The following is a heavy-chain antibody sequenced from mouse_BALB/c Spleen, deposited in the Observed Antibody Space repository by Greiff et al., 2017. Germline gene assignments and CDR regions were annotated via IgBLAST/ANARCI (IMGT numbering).Heavy chain of an antibody. CDR1: GYTFTSYV. D-gene: IGHD2-14*01. CDR2: INPYNDGT. CDR3: ARSADFGYRYDGFAY. Sequence: VQLQQSGPELVKPGASVKMSCKASGYTFTSYVMHWVKQKPGQGLEWIGYINPYNDGTKYNEKFKGKATLTSDKSSSTAYMELSSLTSEDSAVYDCARSADFGYRYDGFAYWGQGTLVTVSA. J-gene: IGHJ3*01. V-gene: IGHV1-14*01.